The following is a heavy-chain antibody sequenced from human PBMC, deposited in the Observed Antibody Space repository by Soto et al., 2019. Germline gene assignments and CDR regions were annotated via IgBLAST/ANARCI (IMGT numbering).Heavy chain of an antibody. CDR2: ISYDGSDI. CDR3: AIVRVADSPLDH. J-gene: IGHJ4*02. CDR1: GFIFSNYG. Sequence: GGSLRLSCVGSGFIFSNYGMHWVRQAPGKGLEWVAFISYDGSDILYADSVKGRFTISRDNSKGPLFLHMNRPTAEDTAIYCCAIVRVADSPLDHWGQGTLVTVSS. D-gene: IGHD3-10*02. V-gene: IGHV3-33*08.